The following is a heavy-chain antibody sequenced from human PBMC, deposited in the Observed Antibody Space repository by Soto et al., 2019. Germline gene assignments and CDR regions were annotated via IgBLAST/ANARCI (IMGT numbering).Heavy chain of an antibody. D-gene: IGHD1-26*01. V-gene: IGHV3-30-3*01. CDR2: ISYDGNNK. Sequence: GGSLRLSCAASGFTFSSYAMHWVRQAPGKGLEWVAVISYDGNNKYYADSVKGRFTISRDNSKNTLYLQMNSLRAEDTAVYYCASARDSRSFSGLDYWGQGSLVTVSS. J-gene: IGHJ4*02. CDR3: ASARDSRSFSGLDY. CDR1: GFTFSSYA.